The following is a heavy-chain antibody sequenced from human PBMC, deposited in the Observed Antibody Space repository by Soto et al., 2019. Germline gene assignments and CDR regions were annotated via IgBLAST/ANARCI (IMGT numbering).Heavy chain of an antibody. J-gene: IGHJ4*02. CDR1: GYTFTSYD. Sequence: GASVKVSCKASGYTFTSYDINWVRQATGQGLEWMGWMNPNSGNTGYAQKFQGRVTMTRNTSMSTAYMELRGLRSDDTAAYYCARYSAGHDFFSGQYFDYWGQGTLVTVSS. CDR3: ARYSAGHDFFSGQYFDY. D-gene: IGHD3-3*01. CDR2: MNPNSGNT. V-gene: IGHV1-8*01.